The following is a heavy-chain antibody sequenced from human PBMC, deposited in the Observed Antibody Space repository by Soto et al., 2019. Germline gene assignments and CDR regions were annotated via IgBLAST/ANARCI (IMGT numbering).Heavy chain of an antibody. Sequence: ASVNVSFNASVYTFSSYYMHWMRDAHGQGLEWMGIINPSGGSTSYAQKFQGRVTMTRDTSTSTVYMELSSLRSEDTAVYYCASTLYNWNYLSAFDIWGQGTMVTFSS. CDR2: INPSGGST. J-gene: IGHJ3*02. D-gene: IGHD1-7*01. CDR1: VYTFSSYY. V-gene: IGHV1-46*01. CDR3: ASTLYNWNYLSAFDI.